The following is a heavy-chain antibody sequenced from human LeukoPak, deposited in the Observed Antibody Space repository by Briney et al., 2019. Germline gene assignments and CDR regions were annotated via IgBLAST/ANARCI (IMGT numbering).Heavy chain of an antibody. CDR2: INHGGGT. D-gene: IGHD6-13*01. Sequence: SETLSLSCAVYGGSFSGYYWSRIRQPPGKGLEWIGEINHGGGTNYNPSLKSRVTLSIDLSKNQFSLRLTSVTAADTAVYYCARGGIAAADVGMDVWGQGTTVTVSS. CDR3: ARGGIAAADVGMDV. J-gene: IGHJ6*02. V-gene: IGHV4-34*01. CDR1: GGSFSGYY.